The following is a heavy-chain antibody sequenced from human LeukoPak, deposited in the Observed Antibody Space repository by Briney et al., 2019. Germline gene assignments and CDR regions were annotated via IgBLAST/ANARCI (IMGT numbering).Heavy chain of an antibody. CDR3: ARIKMATGAFDI. CDR1: GFTFSSYA. Sequence: PGGSLRLSCAASGFTFSSYAMSWVRQAPGKGLEWVSVIYSGGSTYYADSVKGRFTISRDNSKNTPYLQMNSLRAEDTAVYYCARIKMATGAFDIWGQGTMVTVSS. CDR2: IYSGGST. D-gene: IGHD5-24*01. J-gene: IGHJ3*02. V-gene: IGHV3-66*01.